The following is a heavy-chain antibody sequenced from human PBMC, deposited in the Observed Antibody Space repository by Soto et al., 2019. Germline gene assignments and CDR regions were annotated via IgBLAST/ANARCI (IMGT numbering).Heavy chain of an antibody. Sequence: SSETLSLTCTVSGGSISSYYWGWIRQPPGKGLEWIGSIYYSGSTYYNPSLKSRVTISVDTSKNQFSLKLSSVTAADTAVYYCARQKWFGELDYYYYGMDVWGQGTTVTVSS. CDR3: ARQKWFGELDYYYYGMDV. J-gene: IGHJ6*02. CDR2: IYYSGST. V-gene: IGHV4-39*01. D-gene: IGHD3-10*01. CDR1: GGSISSYY.